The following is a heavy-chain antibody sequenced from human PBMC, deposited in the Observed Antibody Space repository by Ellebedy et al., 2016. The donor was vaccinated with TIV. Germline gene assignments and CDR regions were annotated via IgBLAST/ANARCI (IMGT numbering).Heavy chain of an antibody. D-gene: IGHD4-17*01. CDR2: IYPGDSDT. CDR3: ARSYGDYGGLLDY. CDR1: GYSFTSYW. Sequence: PGGSLRLSCKGSGYSFTSYWIGWVRQMPGKGLEWMGIIYPGDSDTRYSPSFQGQVTISADKSISTAYLQWSSLKASDTAMYYCARSYGDYGGLLDYWGQGTLVTVSS. J-gene: IGHJ4*02. V-gene: IGHV5-51*01.